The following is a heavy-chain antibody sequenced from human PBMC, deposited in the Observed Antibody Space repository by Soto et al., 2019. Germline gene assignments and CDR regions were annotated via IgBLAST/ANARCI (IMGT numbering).Heavy chain of an antibody. CDR3: ARDLRAVAGTYYYYGMDV. CDR1: GDRVSSNSAA. D-gene: IGHD6-19*01. CDR2: TYYRSKWYN. Sequence: SQTLSLTCAISGDRVSSNSAAWNWIRQSPSRGLEWLGRTYYRSKWYNDYAVSVKSRITINPDTSKNQFSLQLNSVTPEDTAVYYCARDLRAVAGTYYYYGMDVWGQGTTVTVSS. V-gene: IGHV6-1*01. J-gene: IGHJ6*02.